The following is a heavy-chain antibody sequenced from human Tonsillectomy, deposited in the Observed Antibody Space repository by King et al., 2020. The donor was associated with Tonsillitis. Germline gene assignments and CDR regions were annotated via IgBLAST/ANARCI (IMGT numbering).Heavy chain of an antibody. J-gene: IGHJ3*02. V-gene: IGHV3-21*01. CDR2: ISSNSRYI. CDR1: GFTFSDYD. CDR3: AKDKGAAYYDSGRGAFDM. D-gene: IGHD3-22*01. Sequence: VQLVESGGGLVKPGGSLILSCATSGFTFSDYDMNWVRQAPGKGLEWVSSISSNSRYIYFSDSVKGRGAISRDNAKNSLYLQLLSLRVEDTAVYYCAKDKGAAYYDSGRGAFDMWGQGTMVTVSS.